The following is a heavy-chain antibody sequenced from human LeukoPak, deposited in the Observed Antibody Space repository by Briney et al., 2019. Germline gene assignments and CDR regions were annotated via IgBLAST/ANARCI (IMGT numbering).Heavy chain of an antibody. CDR1: RFTFSNYW. CDR2: INQDGSKK. Sequence: GGSLRLSCVASRFTFSNYWMSWVRQAPGKGLGWVANINQDGSKKRYADSMKGRFTISRDNAKESLFLQLSSLRAEDTAVYYCAKWGPYCVGDYCPALDSWGPGTLVTVSS. CDR3: AKWGPYCVGDYCPALDS. D-gene: IGHD2-21*02. J-gene: IGHJ4*02. V-gene: IGHV3-7*01.